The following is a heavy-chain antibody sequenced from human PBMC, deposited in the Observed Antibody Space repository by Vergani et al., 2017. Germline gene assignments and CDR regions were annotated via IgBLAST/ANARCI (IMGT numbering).Heavy chain of an antibody. CDR3: ARHRPPLFWRSSSEGYYFDY. V-gene: IGHV1-58*02. J-gene: IGHJ4*02. D-gene: IGHD6-6*01. CDR1: GFTFTSSA. Sequence: QMQLVQSGPEVKKPGTSVKFSCKASGFTFTSSAMQWVRQARGQRLEWIGWIVVGSGNTNYAQKFQERVTITRAMSKSTAYMELSSLRSEDTAVYYCARHRPPLFWRSSSEGYYFDYWGQGTLVTVSS. CDR2: IVVGSGNT.